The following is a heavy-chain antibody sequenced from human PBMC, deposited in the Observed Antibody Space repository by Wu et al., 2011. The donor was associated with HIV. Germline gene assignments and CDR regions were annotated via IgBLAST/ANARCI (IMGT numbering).Heavy chain of an antibody. CDR2: ISAYNGNT. J-gene: IGHJ2*01. D-gene: IGHD5-18*01. Sequence: TFTSYGTHLGDDTARGQGLEWMGWISAYNGNTNYAQKVQGRVTMTTDTSTSTAYMELRSLRSDDTAVYYCARGRRPVDTLIRDWYFDLWGRGTLVTVSS. CDR1: TFTSYG. V-gene: IGHV1-18*01. CDR3: ARGRRPVDTLIRDWYFDL.